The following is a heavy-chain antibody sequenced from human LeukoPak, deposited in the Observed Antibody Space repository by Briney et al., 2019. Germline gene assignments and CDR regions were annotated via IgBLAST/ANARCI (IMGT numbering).Heavy chain of an antibody. J-gene: IGHJ4*02. CDR3: ARSYVKTFDY. D-gene: IGHD3-10*02. Sequence: TGGSLRLSCGASGFTFSNHWMTWVRQAPGKGLEWVAQIKPDGTERNYVDSLEGRFTISRDNAKNSLFLQMNSLRAEDTAVYYCARSYVKTFDYWGQGTLVTVSS. CDR1: GFTFSNHW. CDR2: IKPDGTER. V-gene: IGHV3-7*01.